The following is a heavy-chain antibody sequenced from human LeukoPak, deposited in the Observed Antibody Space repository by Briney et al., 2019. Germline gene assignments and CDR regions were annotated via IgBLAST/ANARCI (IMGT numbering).Heavy chain of an antibody. CDR3: TRVGYIDEGIDY. V-gene: IGHV3-7*04. J-gene: IGHJ4*02. Sequence: GGSLRLSCVASGFPFSSYWMTWVRQAAGKGLEWVANIKQDGSKKSYVDSVKGRFTISRDNAKNSLYLQMNSLRAEDTAIYYCTRVGYIDEGIDYWGQGTLVTVSS. D-gene: IGHD5-24*01. CDR1: GFPFSSYW. CDR2: IKQDGSKK.